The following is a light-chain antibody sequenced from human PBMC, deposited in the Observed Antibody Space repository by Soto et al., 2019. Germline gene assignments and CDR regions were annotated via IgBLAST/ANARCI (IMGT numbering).Light chain of an antibody. V-gene: IGKV1-6*01. CDR3: LQDHTWPWT. J-gene: IGKJ1*01. CDR2: GAS. CDR1: QDIGHF. Sequence: AIQMTQSPSSLSASVGDRVSLTCRASQDIGHFLSWYQHRPGKAPKLLIYGASSLHVGAPSRISGSGSGTDFTLTISSLQPEDFGTYFCLQDHTWPWTLGQVSRVAI.